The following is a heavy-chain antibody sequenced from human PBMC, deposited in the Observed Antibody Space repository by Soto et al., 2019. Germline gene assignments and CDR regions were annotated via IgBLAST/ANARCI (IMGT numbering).Heavy chain of an antibody. Sequence: SLNVSCTASGGTFSSYRINWVRQAPGQGLEWVGGIVPIYRTADYAQKFQGRVTITADESARTSYMELRSLKSQDTAVYYCVRDSGAKRCSSWGQGTLVTVSS. CDR2: IVPIYRTA. V-gene: IGHV1-69*13. CDR3: VRDSGAKRCSS. J-gene: IGHJ4*02. D-gene: IGHD6-13*01. CDR1: GGTFSSYR.